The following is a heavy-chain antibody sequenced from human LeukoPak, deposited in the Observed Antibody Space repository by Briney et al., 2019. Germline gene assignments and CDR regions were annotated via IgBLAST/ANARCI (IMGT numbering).Heavy chain of an antibody. D-gene: IGHD3-22*01. CDR1: GFTFSNAW. J-gene: IGHJ5*02. V-gene: IGHV3-15*01. CDR2: IKRKTDGGTR. Sequence: GGSLRLSCAVSGFTFSNAWMTWVRQAPAKGLEWVGRIKRKTDGGTRDCAAPVKGRFTISGDDSKNTLYLQMNSLKTEDTAVYYCTTTYGRNYDSSGYYLWGQGTLVTVSS. CDR3: TTTYGRNYDSSGYYL.